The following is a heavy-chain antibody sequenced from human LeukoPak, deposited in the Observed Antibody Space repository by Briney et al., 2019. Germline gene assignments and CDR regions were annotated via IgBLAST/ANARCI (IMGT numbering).Heavy chain of an antibody. J-gene: IGHJ4*02. V-gene: IGHV4-34*01. CDR2: INHSGST. CDR1: GGSFSGYY. Sequence: PSETLSLTCAVYGGSFSGYYWSWIRQPPGKGLEWIGEINHSGSTNYNPSLKSRVTIFVDTSKNQFSLKLSSVTAADTAVYYCARERRPTYYDFWSGYYIWGQGTLVTVSS. CDR3: ARERRPTYYDFWSGYYI. D-gene: IGHD3-3*01.